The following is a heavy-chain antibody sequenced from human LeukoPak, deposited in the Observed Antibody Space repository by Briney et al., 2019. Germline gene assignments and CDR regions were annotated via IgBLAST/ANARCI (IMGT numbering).Heavy chain of an antibody. CDR1: GGSFSGYY. V-gene: IGHV4-59*01. CDR2: IYYSGST. Sequence: SETLSLTCAVYGGSFSGYYWSWIRQPPGKGLEWIGSIYYSGSTNYNPSLKSRVTISVDTSKNQFSLKLSSVTAADTAVYYCARVTLDDYGDYYFDYWGQGTLVTVSS. D-gene: IGHD4-17*01. CDR3: ARVTLDDYGDYYFDY. J-gene: IGHJ4*02.